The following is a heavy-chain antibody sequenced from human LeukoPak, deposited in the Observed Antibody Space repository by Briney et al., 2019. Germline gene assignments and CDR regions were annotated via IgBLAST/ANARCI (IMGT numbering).Heavy chain of an antibody. CDR2: ICGSGGST. D-gene: IGHD6-13*01. CDR3: AKDVQQQLMYYFDY. Sequence: GGSLRLSCAASGFTFSSYAMSWVRQAPGKGLEWVSAICGSGGSTLYADSVKGRFTISRDNSNNTLYLQMNSLRAEDTAIYYCAKDVQQQLMYYFDYWGQGTLVTDSS. V-gene: IGHV3-23*01. J-gene: IGHJ4*02. CDR1: GFTFSSYA.